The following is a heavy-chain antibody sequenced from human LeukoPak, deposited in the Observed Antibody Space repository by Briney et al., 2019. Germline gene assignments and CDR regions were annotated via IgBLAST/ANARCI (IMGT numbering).Heavy chain of an antibody. D-gene: IGHD5-12*01. V-gene: IGHV4-39*07. CDR3: ASLLGGYSGYPGDY. CDR1: GESTGGERPH. J-gene: IGHJ4*02. CDR2: ISESGTT. Sequence: SETLSLTCTVYGESTGGERPHWGWIRQPPGKGLEWIASISESGTTYYSPSLKSRVTISVDTSKNQFSLKLSSVTAADTAVYYCASLLGGYSGYPGDYWGQGTLVTVSS.